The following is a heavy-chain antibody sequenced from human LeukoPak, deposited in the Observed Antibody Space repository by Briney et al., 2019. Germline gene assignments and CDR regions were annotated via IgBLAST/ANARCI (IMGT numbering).Heavy chain of an antibody. J-gene: IGHJ4*02. CDR3: ARGISGTYYFDY. V-gene: IGHV3-23*01. CDR1: GFTFSNYA. D-gene: IGHD1-26*01. CDR2: ISGGGSNT. Sequence: GSLRLFCAASGFTFSNYAMTWVRQAPGKGLEWVSAISGGGSNTYYADSVKGRFTISRDNSKNTLYLQMNSLRAEDTAVYYCARGISGTYYFDYWGQGTLVTVSS.